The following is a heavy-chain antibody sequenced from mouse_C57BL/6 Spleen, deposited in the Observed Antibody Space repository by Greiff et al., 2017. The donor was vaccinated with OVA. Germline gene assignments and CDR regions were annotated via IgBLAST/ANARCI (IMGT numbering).Heavy chain of an antibody. CDR1: GFNFTDYY. J-gene: IGHJ2*01. CDR2: IDPEDGET. CDR3: ALYYGSSYGY. Sequence: VHVKQSGAELVKPGASVKLSCTASGFNFTDYYMHWVKQRTEQGLEWIGRIDPEDGETKYAPKFQGKATITADTSSNTAYLQLSSLTAEDAADYYAALYYGSSYGYWGQGTTLTVSS. D-gene: IGHD1-1*01. V-gene: IGHV14-2*01.